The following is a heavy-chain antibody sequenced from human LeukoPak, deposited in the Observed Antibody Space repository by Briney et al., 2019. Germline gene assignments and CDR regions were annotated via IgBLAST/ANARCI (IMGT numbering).Heavy chain of an antibody. Sequence: SVKVSCKASGGTFSSYAISWVRQAPGQGLEWMGRIIPILGIANYAQKFQGRVTITADKSTSTAYMELSSLRSEDTAVYYCTRETSSRYFDYWGQGTLVTVSS. CDR2: IIPILGIA. CDR1: GGTFSSYA. J-gene: IGHJ4*02. V-gene: IGHV1-69*04. CDR3: TRETSSRYFDY.